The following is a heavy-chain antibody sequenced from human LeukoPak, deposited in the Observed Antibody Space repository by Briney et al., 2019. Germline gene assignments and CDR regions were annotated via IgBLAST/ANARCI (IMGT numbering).Heavy chain of an antibody. CDR3: ARDLTSAYWSPGGYYYYMDV. J-gene: IGHJ6*03. Sequence: PGGSLRLSCVASRFSFSDYSMNWVRQSPGKGLEWISYITSRSAFTYFADSVKGRFTVSRDDAKKSVYLHLNSLRVDDTAVYYCARDLTSAYWSPGGYYYYMDVWGKGTAVTVSS. D-gene: IGHD3-16*01. CDR2: ITSRSAFT. V-gene: IGHV3-48*01. CDR1: RFSFSDYS.